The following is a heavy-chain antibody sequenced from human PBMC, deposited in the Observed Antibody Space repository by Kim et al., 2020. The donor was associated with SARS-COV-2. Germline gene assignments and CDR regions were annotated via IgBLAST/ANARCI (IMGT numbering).Heavy chain of an antibody. Sequence: SVKGRFTMSRDNSKITLYLQMNSLRAVDTAVDYCAKASGEVVTANLDYWGQGTLVTVSS. V-gene: IGHV3-30*02. J-gene: IGHJ4*02. D-gene: IGHD2-21*02. CDR3: AKASGEVVTANLDY.